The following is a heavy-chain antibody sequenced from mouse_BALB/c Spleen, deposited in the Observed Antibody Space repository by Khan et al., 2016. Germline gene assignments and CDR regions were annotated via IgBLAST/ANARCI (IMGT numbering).Heavy chain of an antibody. CDR3: ASDYDGFAY. CDR1: GFSLTGYG. Sequence: QVQLKESGPGLVAPSQSLSITCTVSGFSLTGYGVNWARQPPGKGLEWLGKIWGDGRTDYNSALTSRVSISKDKSKSQVFLKMNSLQKDDTSNYFCASDYDGFAYWSQGTLFIVSA. J-gene: IGHJ3*01. D-gene: IGHD2-12*01. CDR2: IWGDGRT. V-gene: IGHV2-6-7*01.